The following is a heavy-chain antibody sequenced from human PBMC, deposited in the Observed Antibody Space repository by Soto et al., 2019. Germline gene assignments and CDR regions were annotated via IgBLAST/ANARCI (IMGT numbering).Heavy chain of an antibody. CDR3: ARGLGYSYGSLDY. CDR1: GGSFSGYY. D-gene: IGHD5-18*01. CDR2: INHSGST. J-gene: IGHJ4*02. V-gene: IGHV4-34*01. Sequence: QVQLQQWGAGLLKPSETLSLTCAVYGGSFSGYYWSWIRQPPGKGLEWIGEINHSGSTNYNPSLKSRVTISVDTSKNQCSLKLSSVTAAGTAVYYCARGLGYSYGSLDYWGQGTLVTVFS.